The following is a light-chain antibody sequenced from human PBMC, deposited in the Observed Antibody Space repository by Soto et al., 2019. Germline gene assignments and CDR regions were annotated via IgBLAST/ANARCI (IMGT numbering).Light chain of an antibody. J-gene: IGKJ4*01. CDR1: QTVNNNY. CDR3: QQYGTSPPLT. Sequence: EIVWMQSPGTLSLSPGERATVSCRASQTVNNNYLAWYQQKPGQAPRLLIDGASSRATGIPDRFSGSGSGTDFTLTISRLEPEDFAVYYCQQYGTSPPLTFGGGTKVEIK. CDR2: GAS. V-gene: IGKV3-20*01.